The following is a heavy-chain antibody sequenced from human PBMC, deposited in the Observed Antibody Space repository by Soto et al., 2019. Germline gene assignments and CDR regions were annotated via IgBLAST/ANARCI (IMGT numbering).Heavy chain of an antibody. CDR3: ASGRDAGGYSGSYYYWFDP. CDR1: GGPISSRSYY. D-gene: IGHD1-26*01. Sequence: SEAQSLSLYLSGGPISSRSYYWGWLRQPPGKGLEWIGSIYYSGSTYYSPSLKSRDTISVDTSKNQFSLKLSSVTAADTAVYYCASGRDAGGYSGSYYYWFDPWGQGTLVTVSS. V-gene: IGHV4-39*01. CDR2: IYYSGST. J-gene: IGHJ5*02.